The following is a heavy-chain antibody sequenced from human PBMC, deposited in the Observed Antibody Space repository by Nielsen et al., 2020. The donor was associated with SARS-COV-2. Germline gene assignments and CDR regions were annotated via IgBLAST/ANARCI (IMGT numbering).Heavy chain of an antibody. CDR3: AREGGVDIVATYLADLGTWFDP. J-gene: IGHJ5*02. Sequence: ASVKVFCKASGYTFTSYGISWVRQAPGQGLEWMGWISAYNGNTNYAQKLQGRVTMTTDTSTSTAYMELRSLRSDDTAVYYCAREGGVDIVATYLADLGTWFDPWGQGTLVTVSS. CDR2: ISAYNGNT. CDR1: GYTFTSYG. V-gene: IGHV1-18*01. D-gene: IGHD5-12*01.